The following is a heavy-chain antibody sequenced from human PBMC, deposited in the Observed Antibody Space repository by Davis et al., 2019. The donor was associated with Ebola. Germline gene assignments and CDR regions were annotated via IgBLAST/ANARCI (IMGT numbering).Heavy chain of an antibody. CDR1: GGTFSSYA. V-gene: IGHV1-69*13. D-gene: IGHD1-26*01. CDR3: ARERHLGATYFDY. Sequence: SVKVSCKASGGTFSSYAISWVRQAPGQGLEWMGGIIPIFGTANYAQKFQGRVTITADESTSTAYMELSSLRSEDTAVYYCARERHLGATYFDYWGQGTLVTVSS. CDR2: IIPIFGTA. J-gene: IGHJ4*02.